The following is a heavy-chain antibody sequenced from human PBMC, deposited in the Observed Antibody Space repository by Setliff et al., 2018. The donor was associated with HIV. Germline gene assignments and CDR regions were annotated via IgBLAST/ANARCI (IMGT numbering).Heavy chain of an antibody. D-gene: IGHD4-4*01. Sequence: SETLSLTCAVYGGSFSSYYWSWIRQPPGKRLEWLGSIYSSGSPSYNPSLSSRLTISVDTSKNHVSLRLSSVTAADTGVYYCAREPDSIPYDYWGQGTLVTVSS. V-gene: IGHV4-39*02. J-gene: IGHJ4*02. CDR1: GGSFSSYY. CDR3: AREPDSIPYDY. CDR2: IYSSGSP.